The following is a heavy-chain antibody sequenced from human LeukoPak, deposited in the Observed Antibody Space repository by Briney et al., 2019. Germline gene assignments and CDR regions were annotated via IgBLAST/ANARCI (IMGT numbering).Heavy chain of an antibody. D-gene: IGHD5-18*01. CDR3: AKDQQGGYSYVVDY. CDR2: IGGRGGST. Sequence: PGGSLRLSCAASGFRFSDFTMTWVRQAPGKGPEWVSAIGGRGGSTYYADSVKGRFTISRDNSKNTLYLQMNSLRAEDTAVYYCAKDQQGGYSYVVDYWGQGTLVTVSS. J-gene: IGHJ4*02. V-gene: IGHV3-23*01. CDR1: GFRFSDFT.